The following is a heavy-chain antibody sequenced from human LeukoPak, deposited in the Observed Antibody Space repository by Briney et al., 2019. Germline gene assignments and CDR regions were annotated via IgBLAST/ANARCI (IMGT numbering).Heavy chain of an antibody. CDR2: IYTSGST. CDR3: ARDASSVPPDSGYYGAYYFDC. CDR1: GGSISSGSYY. D-gene: IGHD3-10*01. J-gene: IGHJ4*02. Sequence: PSQTLSLTCTVSGGSISSGSYYWSWIRQPAGKGLEWIGRIYTSGSTNYNPSLKSRVTISVDTSKNQFSLKLSSVTAADTAVYYCARDASSVPPDSGYYGAYYFDCWGQGTLVTVSS. V-gene: IGHV4-61*02.